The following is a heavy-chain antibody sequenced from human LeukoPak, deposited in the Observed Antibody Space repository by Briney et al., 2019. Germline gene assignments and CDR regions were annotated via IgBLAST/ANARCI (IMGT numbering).Heavy chain of an antibody. J-gene: IGHJ4*02. V-gene: IGHV5-51*01. Sequence: GESLKISCKGSGYSFTSYWIGWVRQLPGKGLEWMGIIYPGDSDTRYSPSFQGHVTISADKSISTAYLQWSSLRASGTAMYYCARHDTGSYSTYWGQGTLVTVSS. CDR1: GYSFTSYW. CDR3: ARHDTGSYSTY. D-gene: IGHD1-26*01. CDR2: IYPGDSDT.